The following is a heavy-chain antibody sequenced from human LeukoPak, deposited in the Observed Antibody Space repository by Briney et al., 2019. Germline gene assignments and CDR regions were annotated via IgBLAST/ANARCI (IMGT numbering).Heavy chain of an antibody. J-gene: IGHJ4*02. V-gene: IGHV4-30-2*01. CDR3: ARVMGSGWTGFDY. CDR1: GGSISSGGYS. CDR2: IYHSGST. Sequence: SETLSLTCAVSGGSISSGGYSWSWIRQPPGKGLEWIGYIYHSGSTYYNPSLKSRVTISVDRSKNQFSLKLSSVTAADTAVYYCARVMGSGWTGFDYWGQGTLVTVSS. D-gene: IGHD6-19*01.